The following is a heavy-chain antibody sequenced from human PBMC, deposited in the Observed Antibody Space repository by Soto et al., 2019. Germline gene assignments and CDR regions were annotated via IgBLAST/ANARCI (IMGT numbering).Heavy chain of an antibody. CDR3: ARICDPHYNYGMDV. CDR2: MNPDSGHT. V-gene: IGHV1-8*01. Sequence: QVPQVQSGAEVKKPGASVKVSCKDSGYTFTSYDINWVRQATGQGLEWMGWMNPDSGHTGYAQKVQGRVTMTRDTSISTAYIELTSLTSEDTAVYYCARICDPHYNYGMDVWGQGTMVTASS. CDR1: GYTFTSYD. J-gene: IGHJ6*02. D-gene: IGHD2-21*01.